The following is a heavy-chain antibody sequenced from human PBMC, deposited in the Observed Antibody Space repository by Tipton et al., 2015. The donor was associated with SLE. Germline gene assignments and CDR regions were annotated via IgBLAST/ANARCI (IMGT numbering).Heavy chain of an antibody. D-gene: IGHD6-19*01. J-gene: IGHJ4*02. CDR3: AREPDRGIAVDFDY. V-gene: IGHV3-23*01. Sequence: SLRLSCAASGFTFSSYAMSWVRQAPGKGLEWVSAISGSGGSTYYADSVKGRFTISRDNSKNTLYLQMYSLRAEDTAVYYCAREPDRGIAVDFDYWGQGTLVTVSS. CDR2: ISGSGGST. CDR1: GFTFSSYA.